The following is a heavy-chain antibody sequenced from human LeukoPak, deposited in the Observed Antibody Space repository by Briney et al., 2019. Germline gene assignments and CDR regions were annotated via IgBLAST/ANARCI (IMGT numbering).Heavy chain of an antibody. CDR2: IDRNGDST. CDR1: GFTFDDYG. D-gene: IGHD7-27*01. J-gene: IGHJ4*02. CDR3: ARAELGYFDY. Sequence: GGSLRLSCAASGFTFDDYGMSWVRQAPGKGLEWVSGIDRNGDSTGYADSVEGRFTISRDNAKNSLYLQMNSLRAEDTAVYYCARAELGYFDYWGQGTLVTVSS. V-gene: IGHV3-20*04.